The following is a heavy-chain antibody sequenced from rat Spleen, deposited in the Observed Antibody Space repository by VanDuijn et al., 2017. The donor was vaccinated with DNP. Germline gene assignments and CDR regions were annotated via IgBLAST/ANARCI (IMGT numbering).Heavy chain of an antibody. J-gene: IGHJ1*01. CDR3: ARGLNYGGYKYYYWYFDF. V-gene: IGHV3-1*01. CDR2: ISYSGST. CDR1: GYSITSNY. Sequence: EVQLQESGPGLVKPSQSLSLTCSVTGYSITSNYWGWIRKFPGNKMEWMGYISYSGSTTYTPSLKSRISITRDTSKNQFFLQLNSVTTEDTATYYCARGLNYGGYKYYYWYFDFWGPGTMVTVSS. D-gene: IGHD1-11*01.